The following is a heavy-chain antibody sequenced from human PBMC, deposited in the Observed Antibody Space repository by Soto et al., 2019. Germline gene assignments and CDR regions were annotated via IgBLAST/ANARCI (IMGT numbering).Heavy chain of an antibody. CDR1: GCTFSDYA. CDR3: AKGILSDYYGSGTYDY. J-gene: IGHJ4*02. CDR2: ITGSGGKT. V-gene: IGHV3-23*01. Sequence: EVQLLESGGGLIQPGGSLRLSCAASGCTFSDYAMTWVRQAPGKGLEWVSVITGSGGKTFYADYVKGRFSISRDNSKNTVYLEINSLSAEDTAVYYCAKGILSDYYGSGTYDYWGQGTLVTVSS. D-gene: IGHD3-10*01.